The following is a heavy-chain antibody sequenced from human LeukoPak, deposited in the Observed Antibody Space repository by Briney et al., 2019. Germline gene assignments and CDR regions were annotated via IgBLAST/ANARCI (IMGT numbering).Heavy chain of an antibody. CDR2: ISGSGGST. J-gene: IGHJ4*02. D-gene: IGHD6-19*01. CDR3: AKDYSRRAVAGLIDY. Sequence: PGGSLRLSCAASGFTFSSYAMSWVRQAPGKGLEWVSAISGSGGSTYYADSAKGRFTISRDNSKNTLYLQMNSLRAEDTAVYYCAKDYSRRAVAGLIDYWGQGTLVTVSS. CDR1: GFTFSSYA. V-gene: IGHV3-23*01.